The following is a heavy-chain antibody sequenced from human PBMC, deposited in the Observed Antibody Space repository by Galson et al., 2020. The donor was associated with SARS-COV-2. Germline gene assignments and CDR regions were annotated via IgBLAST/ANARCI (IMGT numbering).Heavy chain of an antibody. CDR3: ARDFSFVGTRGNFDL. CDR2: ISSSSSYT. CDR1: GFTFSDYY. D-gene: IGHD2-2*01. Sequence: GGSLRLSCAASGFTFSDYYMSWIRQAPGKGLEWVSYISSSSSYTNYADSVKGRFTISRDNAKNSLYLQMNSLRAEDTAVYYCARDFSFVGTRGNFDLWGRGTLVTVSS. J-gene: IGHJ2*01. V-gene: IGHV3-11*06.